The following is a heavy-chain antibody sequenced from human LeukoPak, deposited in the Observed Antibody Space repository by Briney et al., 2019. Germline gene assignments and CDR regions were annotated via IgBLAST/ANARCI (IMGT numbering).Heavy chain of an antibody. J-gene: IGHJ6*02. CDR1: GXSINGYY. CDR3: AGGGIHPYYYYYYGMDV. D-gene: IGHD5-18*01. CDR2: IFYSGST. V-gene: IGHV4-59*01. Sequence: PSETLSLTCTVSGXSINGYYWNWIRQPPGKGLEWIAYIFYSGSTNYNPSLKSRVTISVDTSKNQFSLKLSSVTAADTAVYYCAGGGIHPYYYYYYGMDVWGQGTTVTVSS.